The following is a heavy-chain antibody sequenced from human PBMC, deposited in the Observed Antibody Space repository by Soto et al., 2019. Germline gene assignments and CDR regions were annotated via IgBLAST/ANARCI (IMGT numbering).Heavy chain of an antibody. D-gene: IGHD1-26*01. CDR2: INTGKGDT. CDR1: GYTFTNYA. J-gene: IGHJ5*02. Sequence: ASVKVSCKASGYTFTNYAIHWVRQAPGQRLEWMGWINTGKGDTKYSQKFQDRVSITRDTSASTAYMELSSLRCEDTAVYYCARAIATYYSWFDPWGQGTLVTVSS. CDR3: ARAIATYYSWFDP. V-gene: IGHV1-3*04.